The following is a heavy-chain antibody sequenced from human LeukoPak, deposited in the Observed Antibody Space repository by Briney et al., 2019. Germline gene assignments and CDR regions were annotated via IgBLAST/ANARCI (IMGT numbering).Heavy chain of an antibody. CDR2: IRSKAYGGTT. Sequence: GGSLRLSCTASGFTFGDYAMSWVRQAPGKGLEWVGFIRSKAYGGTTEYAASVKGRFTISRDDSKSIAYLQMNSLETEDTAVYYCTRDQCSSTSCSYYYYYGMDVWGQGTTVTVSS. V-gene: IGHV3-49*04. D-gene: IGHD2-2*01. CDR3: TRDQCSSTSCSYYYYYGMDV. J-gene: IGHJ6*02. CDR1: GFTFGDYA.